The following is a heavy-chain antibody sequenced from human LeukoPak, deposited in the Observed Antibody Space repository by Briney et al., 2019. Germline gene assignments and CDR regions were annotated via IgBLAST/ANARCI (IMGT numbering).Heavy chain of an antibody. CDR2: IWYDGSNK. CDR3: AKEYERLGELSFDY. Sequence: SGRSLRLPCAASGFTFSSYGMHWVRQAPGKGLEWVAVIWYDGSNKYYADSVKGRFTISRDNSKNTLYLQMNSLRAEDTAVYYCAKEYERLGELSFDYWGQGTLVTVSS. J-gene: IGHJ4*02. CDR1: GFTFSSYG. D-gene: IGHD3-16*02. V-gene: IGHV3-33*06.